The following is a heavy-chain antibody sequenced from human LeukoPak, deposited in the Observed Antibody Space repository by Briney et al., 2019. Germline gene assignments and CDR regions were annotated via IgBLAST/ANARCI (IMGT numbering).Heavy chain of an antibody. D-gene: IGHD3-10*01. V-gene: IGHV4-4*02. CDR2: IHHSGST. CDR1: GDSITNNNW. CDR3: ARGGGSENQYAPWYFDY. J-gene: IGHJ4*02. Sequence: SETLSLTCVVSGDSITNNNWWSWVRQPPGEGLEWVGEIHHSGSTNFNPSLASRVTMSIDTSKNQFSLELTSVTAADTAMYYCARGGGSENQYAPWYFDYWGQGILVTVSS.